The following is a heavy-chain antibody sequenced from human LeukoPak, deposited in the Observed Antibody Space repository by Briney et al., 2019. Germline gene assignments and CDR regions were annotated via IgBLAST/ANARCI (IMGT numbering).Heavy chain of an antibody. J-gene: IGHJ4*02. V-gene: IGHV1-2*02. Sequence: GSVKVSCKASGYTFTGYYMHWVRQAPGQGLEWMGWINPNSGGTKYAQKFQGRVTMTRDTSISTAYMELSRLRSDDTAVYYCARVARFLEWLPSFDYWGQGTLVTVSS. CDR2: INPNSGGT. D-gene: IGHD3-3*01. CDR1: GYTFTGYY. CDR3: ARVARFLEWLPSFDY.